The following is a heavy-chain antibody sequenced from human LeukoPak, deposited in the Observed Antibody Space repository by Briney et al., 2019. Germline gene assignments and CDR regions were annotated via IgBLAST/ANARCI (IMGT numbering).Heavy chain of an antibody. D-gene: IGHD3-3*01. J-gene: IGHJ4*02. V-gene: IGHV3-23*01. CDR1: GFTFSGYA. CDR2: ISGSGGST. Sequence: QPGGSLRLSCAASGFTFSGYAMSWVRQAPGKGLEWVSAISGSGGSTYYADSVKGRFTISRDNSKNTPYLQMNSLRAEDTAVYYCARQIFGVDYYYFDYWGQGTLVTVSS. CDR3: ARQIFGVDYYYFDY.